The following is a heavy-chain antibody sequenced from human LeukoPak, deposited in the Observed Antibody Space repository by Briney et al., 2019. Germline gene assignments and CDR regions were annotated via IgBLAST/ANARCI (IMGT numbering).Heavy chain of an antibody. D-gene: IGHD6-6*01. J-gene: IGHJ1*01. V-gene: IGHV3-30*02. CDR3: ARSFSAREYFEH. Sequence: GGSLRLSCAASGFTISSHGMHWVRQAPGKGLEWVAFLHSNGNNKYYADVVKGRFAISRDNSKITLHLQMNSLRPEDTAVYYCARSFSAREYFEHWGQGTLVTVSS. CDR1: GFTISSHG. CDR2: LHSNGNNK.